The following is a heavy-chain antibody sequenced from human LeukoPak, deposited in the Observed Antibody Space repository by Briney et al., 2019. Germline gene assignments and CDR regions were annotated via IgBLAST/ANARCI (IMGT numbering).Heavy chain of an antibody. Sequence: GGSLRLSCAASGFTFSSYGMHWVRQAPGKGLEWVAVIWYDGSNKNYADSVKGRFTISRDNSKNTVYLQMNSLRAGDTAVYYCARGPYCSSTSCSRVYFDYWGQGTLVTVSS. CDR1: GFTFSSYG. D-gene: IGHD2-2*01. V-gene: IGHV3-33*01. CDR2: IWYDGSNK. J-gene: IGHJ4*02. CDR3: ARGPYCSSTSCSRVYFDY.